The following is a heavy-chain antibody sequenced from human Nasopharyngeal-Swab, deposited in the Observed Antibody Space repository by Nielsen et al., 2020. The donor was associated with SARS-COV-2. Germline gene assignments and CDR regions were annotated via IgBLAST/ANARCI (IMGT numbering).Heavy chain of an antibody. V-gene: IGHV4-39*01. CDR2: IYYSGST. J-gene: IGHJ6*03. CDR3: ARHSYYYYYMDV. Sequence: GSLRLSCPVSGGSISSRSYYWCWIRQPPGKGLEWIGSIYYSGSTYYNPSLKSRVTISVDTSKNQFSLKLSSVTAADTAVYYCARHSYYYYYMDVWGKGTTVTVSS. CDR1: GGSISSRSYY.